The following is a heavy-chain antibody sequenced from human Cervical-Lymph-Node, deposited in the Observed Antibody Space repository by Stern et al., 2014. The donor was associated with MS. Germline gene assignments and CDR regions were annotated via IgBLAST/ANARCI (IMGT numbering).Heavy chain of an antibody. D-gene: IGHD4-23*01. V-gene: IGHV3-33*01. CDR2: IWYDGSNR. J-gene: IGHJ1*01. Sequence: VQLEESGGGVVQPGRSLRLSCAASGFTFSSSGMHWVRQATGKGLEWLAIIWYDGSNRYYADSVKGRFTISRDNSKNTLYLQMNSLRAEDTAVYYCAREGGNTAEYFQHWGQGTLVTVSS. CDR3: AREGGNTAEYFQH. CDR1: GFTFSSSG.